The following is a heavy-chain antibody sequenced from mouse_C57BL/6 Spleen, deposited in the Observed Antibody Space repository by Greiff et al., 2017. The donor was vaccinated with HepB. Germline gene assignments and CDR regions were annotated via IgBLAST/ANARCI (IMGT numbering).Heavy chain of an antibody. CDR3: ARKGGSTAWFAY. Sequence: VQLQQSGAELVKPGASVKISCKASGYAFSSYWMNWVKQRPGKGLEWIGQIYPGDGDTNYNGKFKGKATLTADKSSSTAYMQLSGLTSEDSAVYFCARKGGSTAWFAYWGQGTLVTVSA. V-gene: IGHV1-80*01. J-gene: IGHJ3*01. CDR2: IYPGDGDT. CDR1: GYAFSSYW. D-gene: IGHD1-1*02.